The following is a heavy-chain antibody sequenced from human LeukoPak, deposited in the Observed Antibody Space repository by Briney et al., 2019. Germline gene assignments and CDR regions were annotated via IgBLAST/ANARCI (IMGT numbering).Heavy chain of an antibody. CDR2: IYHTGSS. J-gene: IGHJ4*02. D-gene: IGHD3-10*01. CDR3: ARAPGEIRSFAY. Sequence: SETLSLTCTVSGGSISTYYWSWIRQPPGKGLEWIGYIYHTGSSKYNPSLKSRVTISVDTSKNQFSLKLSSVTAADTAVYSSARAPGEIRSFAYWGQGTLVPVSS. V-gene: IGHV4-59*01. CDR1: GGSISTYY.